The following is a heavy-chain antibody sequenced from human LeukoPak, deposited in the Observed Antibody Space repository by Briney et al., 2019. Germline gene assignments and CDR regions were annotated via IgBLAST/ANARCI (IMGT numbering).Heavy chain of an antibody. J-gene: IGHJ4*02. CDR3: ARVSDIMISFGGAISYFDY. D-gene: IGHD3-16*02. V-gene: IGHV4-34*01. CDR1: GDSLNGSH. Sequence: PSETLSLTCTLNGDSLNGSHWSWLRQPPGKGLEWIREINQSGGTHYNPALWSRLTISIDTSKNKFSLQLTSVTAADTGVYFCARVSDIMISFGGAISYFDYWGQGALVTVSS. CDR2: INQSGGT.